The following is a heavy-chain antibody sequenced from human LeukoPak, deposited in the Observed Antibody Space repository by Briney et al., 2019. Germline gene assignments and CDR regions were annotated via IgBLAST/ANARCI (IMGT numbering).Heavy chain of an antibody. D-gene: IGHD5-18*01. Sequence: TGGSLRLSCAASGFTFSSYGMSWVRQAPGKGLEWVSAISDSGDSTYSADSVKGRFTISRDNSKNTLYLQMNSVRAEDTAVYYCAKLSDRYSYDYADYWGQGTLVTVSS. V-gene: IGHV3-23*01. CDR3: AKLSDRYSYDYADY. CDR1: GFTFSSYG. J-gene: IGHJ4*02. CDR2: ISDSGDST.